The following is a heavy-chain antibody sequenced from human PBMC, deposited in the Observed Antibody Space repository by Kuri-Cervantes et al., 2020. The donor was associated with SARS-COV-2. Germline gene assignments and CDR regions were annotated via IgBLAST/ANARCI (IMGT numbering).Heavy chain of an antibody. CDR2: IIPVLGVV. V-gene: IGHV1-69*10. CDR3: ARGGYYDSSGYYSLGDYYYYGMDV. CDR1: GGTFSSYG. D-gene: IGHD3-22*01. Sequence: SVKVSCKASGGTFSSYGITWVRQAPGQGLEWMGGIIPVLGVVNYAQKFQGRVAITADKSTSTAYIEVSGLRSEDTAVYYCARGGYYDSSGYYSLGDYYYYGMDVWGQGTTVTVSS. J-gene: IGHJ6*02.